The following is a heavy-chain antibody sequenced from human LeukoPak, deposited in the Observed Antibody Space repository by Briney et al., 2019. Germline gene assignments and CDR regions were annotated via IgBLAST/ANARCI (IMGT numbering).Heavy chain of an antibody. D-gene: IGHD3-3*01. CDR1: GFTFSSYA. Sequence: PGGSLRLSCAASGFTFSSYAMSWVRQAPGKGLEWVSAISGSGGSTYYADSVKGRFTISRDNSKNTVYLQMNNLRADDTAVYYCARDPGVVAFHYLDYWGQGTLVTVSA. CDR3: ARDPGVVAFHYLDY. J-gene: IGHJ4*02. V-gene: IGHV3-23*01. CDR2: ISGSGGST.